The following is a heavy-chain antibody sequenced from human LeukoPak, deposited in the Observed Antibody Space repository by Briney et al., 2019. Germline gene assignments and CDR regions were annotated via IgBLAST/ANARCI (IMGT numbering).Heavy chain of an antibody. D-gene: IGHD2-21*02. Sequence: PSETLSLTCAVYGGSFSGYYWSWIRQPPGKGLEWIGEINHSGSTNYNPSLKSRVTISVDTSKNQFSLKLSSVTAADTAVYYCARHGAGGDSGAFDIWGQGTMVTVSS. CDR1: GGSFSGYY. V-gene: IGHV4-34*01. J-gene: IGHJ3*02. CDR2: INHSGST. CDR3: ARHGAGGDSGAFDI.